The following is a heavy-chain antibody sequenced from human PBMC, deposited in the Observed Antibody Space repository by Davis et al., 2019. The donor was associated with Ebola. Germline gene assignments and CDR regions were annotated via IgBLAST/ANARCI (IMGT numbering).Heavy chain of an antibody. V-gene: IGHV3-21*03. Sequence: PGGSLRLSCAASGFTFSSYSMNWVRQAPGKGLEWVSSISSSSSYIYYADSVKGRFTISRDNAKNSLYLQMDSLRDEDTAVYFCTRDTTVAGTGFDSWGQGTLVTVSS. D-gene: IGHD6-19*01. CDR3: TRDTTVAGTGFDS. CDR1: GFTFSSYS. J-gene: IGHJ4*02. CDR2: ISSSSSYI.